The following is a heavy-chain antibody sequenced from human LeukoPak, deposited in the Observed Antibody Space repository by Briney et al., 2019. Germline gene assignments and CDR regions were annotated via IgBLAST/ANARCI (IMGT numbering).Heavy chain of an antibody. CDR3: ARGRRITMIVVVIRRDWFDP. J-gene: IGHJ5*02. CDR1: GGSFSGYY. V-gene: IGHV4-34*01. D-gene: IGHD3-22*01. CDR2: INHSGST. Sequence: SETLSLTCTVYGGSFSGYYWIWIRQPPGKGLEWIGEINHSGSTNYNPSLKSRVTISVDTSKNQFDLKRSSVTAAATAVYYCARGRRITMIVVVIRRDWFDPWGQGTLVTVSS.